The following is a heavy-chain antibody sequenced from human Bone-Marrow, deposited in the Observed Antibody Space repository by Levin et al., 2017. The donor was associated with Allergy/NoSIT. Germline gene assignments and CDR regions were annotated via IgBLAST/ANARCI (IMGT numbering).Heavy chain of an antibody. CDR3: ARDSFCGADCGEDGFDS. CDR1: GGSISSGPYP. D-gene: IGHD2-21*02. V-gene: IGHV4-30-2*01. J-gene: IGHJ3*02. Sequence: SETLSLTCAVSGGSISSGPYPWNWIRQPPGKGLEWIGNIYASGNTYYNPSLKSRVTMSVDTSTNQFSLKLNSVTAADTAVYYCARDSFCGADCGEDGFDSWGQGILVTVSS. CDR2: IYASGNT.